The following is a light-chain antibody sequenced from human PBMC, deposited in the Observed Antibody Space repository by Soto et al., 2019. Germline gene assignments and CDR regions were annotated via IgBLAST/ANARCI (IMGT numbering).Light chain of an antibody. J-gene: IGLJ1*01. CDR2: EVN. Sequence: QSALTQPPSASGSPGQSVAISCTGTSSDVGGYNYVSWYQQHPGKAPKLMIYEVNKRPSGVPDRFSGSKSGNTACLTVSGLQAEDEADYYCSSYACSSNVFGTGTKGTVL. CDR1: SSDVGGYNY. V-gene: IGLV2-8*01. CDR3: SSYACSSNV.